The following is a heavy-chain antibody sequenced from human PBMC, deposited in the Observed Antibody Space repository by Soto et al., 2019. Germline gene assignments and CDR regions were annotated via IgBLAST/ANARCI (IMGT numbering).Heavy chain of an antibody. V-gene: IGHV4-59*08. Sequence: QVQLQESGPGLVKPSETLSLTCTVSGGSITSYYWSWIRQPPGKGLEWLGYISYTGSTNYNPSLKSLVTLSLDTSKYQFSLMLSSVTAADTAVYYCARHAYGSGFYYGMIVWGQGTTVTVSS. CDR2: ISYTGST. CDR3: ARHAYGSGFYYGMIV. CDR1: GGSITSYY. D-gene: IGHD3-10*01. J-gene: IGHJ6*02.